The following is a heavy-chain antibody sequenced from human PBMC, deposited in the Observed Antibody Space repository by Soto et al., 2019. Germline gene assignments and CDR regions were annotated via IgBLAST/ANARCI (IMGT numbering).Heavy chain of an antibody. D-gene: IGHD2-2*01. J-gene: IGHJ6*02. Sequence: QVHLVESGGGVVQPGRSLRLSCAATGFTFSTYGMHWVRQAPGKGLEWVALIWYDGSSQHYADSVKGRFTISRDNSKNTLYLQLNSLGDDDTAVYYCARDRWADTCSFTSCTSLDVWGQGTTVTVSS. V-gene: IGHV3-33*01. CDR2: IWYDGSSQ. CDR3: ARDRWADTCSFTSCTSLDV. CDR1: GFTFSTYG.